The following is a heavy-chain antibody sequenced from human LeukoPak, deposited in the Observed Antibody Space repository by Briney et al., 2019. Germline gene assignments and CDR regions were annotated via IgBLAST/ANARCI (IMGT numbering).Heavy chain of an antibody. Sequence: ASVKVSCKASGYTFTSHFMHWVRQAPGQGLEWMGIINPRGGSTSYTQKFQGRVTMTRDTSINTAYMELSRLRSDDTAVYYCARYSSTWHSLGYMGVWGKGTTVTISS. D-gene: IGHD6-13*01. CDR3: ARYSSTWHSLGYMGV. V-gene: IGHV1-46*01. J-gene: IGHJ6*03. CDR1: GYTFTSHF. CDR2: INPRGGST.